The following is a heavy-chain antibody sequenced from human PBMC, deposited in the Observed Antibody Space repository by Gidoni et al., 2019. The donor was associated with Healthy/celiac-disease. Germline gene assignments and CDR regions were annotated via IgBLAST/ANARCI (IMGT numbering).Heavy chain of an antibody. CDR3: ARDRGDYIWGSYFDY. CDR1: GFTFISYS. Sequence: EVQLVVSGGGLVKPGVSLRLSCAASGFTFISYSMNWVRQAPGKGLEWVSSISSSSSYIYYADSVKGRFTIYRDNAKNSVYLQMNSLRAEDTAVYYCARDRGDYIWGSYFDYWGQGTLVTVSS. CDR2: ISSSSSYI. J-gene: IGHJ4*02. D-gene: IGHD3-16*01. V-gene: IGHV3-21*01.